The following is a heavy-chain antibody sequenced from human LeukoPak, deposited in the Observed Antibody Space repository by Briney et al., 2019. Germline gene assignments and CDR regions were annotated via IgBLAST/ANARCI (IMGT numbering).Heavy chain of an antibody. D-gene: IGHD3-10*02. Sequence: GESLRLSCAASGFTFSSYGMSWVRQAPGKGLEWVSALSPSGGITYYEDSVKGRFTISRDNSKNTLYLQMNSLRAEDTAVYYCARGVNYFVLEYWGQGTLVTISS. V-gene: IGHV3-23*01. CDR3: ARGVNYFVLEY. J-gene: IGHJ4*02. CDR1: GFTFSSYG. CDR2: LSPSGGIT.